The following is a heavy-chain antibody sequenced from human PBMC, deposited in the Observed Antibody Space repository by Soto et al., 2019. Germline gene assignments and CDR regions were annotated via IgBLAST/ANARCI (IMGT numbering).Heavy chain of an antibody. D-gene: IGHD2-2*01. CDR1: GFTLSSYA. CDR2: INGGGGTT. J-gene: IGHJ4*01. V-gene: IGHV3-23*01. CDR3: AKTTSYGGNSGAPFDY. Sequence: PGGSLRLSCAASGFTLSSYAMSWVRQAPGKGLEWVSTINGGGGTTYYADSVKGRFTISRDNSRSTLYLQMNSLRAEDTAVYYCAKTTSYGGNSGAPFDYWGQGTLVTVSS.